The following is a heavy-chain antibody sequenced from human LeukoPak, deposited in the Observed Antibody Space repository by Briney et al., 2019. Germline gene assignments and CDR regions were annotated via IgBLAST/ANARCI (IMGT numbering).Heavy chain of an antibody. Sequence: SETLSLTCTVSGGSISSSSYYWGWIRQPPGKGLEWIGEINHSGSTNYNPSLKSRVTISVDTSKNQFSLKLSSVTAADTAVYYCARQRSGSLRGYFDYWGQGTLVTVSS. J-gene: IGHJ4*02. CDR2: INHSGST. CDR1: GGSISSSSYY. D-gene: IGHD1-26*01. CDR3: ARQRSGSLRGYFDY. V-gene: IGHV4-39*01.